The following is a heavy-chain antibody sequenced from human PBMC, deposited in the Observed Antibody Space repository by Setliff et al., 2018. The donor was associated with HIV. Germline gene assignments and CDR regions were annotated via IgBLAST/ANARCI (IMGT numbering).Heavy chain of an antibody. CDR3: ARDRHSSGLGSYGP. CDR1: GVSISGHF. V-gene: IGHV4-4*09. D-gene: IGHD3-10*01. CDR2: IYTSGTT. Sequence: KPSETLSLTCFVSGVSISGHFWGWIRQPPGKGLEWIGYIYTSGTTEYNPSLDSRVTISVDTSRNQFSLRVTSVTAADTAVYFCARDRHSSGLGSYGPWGPGILVTVSS. J-gene: IGHJ5*02.